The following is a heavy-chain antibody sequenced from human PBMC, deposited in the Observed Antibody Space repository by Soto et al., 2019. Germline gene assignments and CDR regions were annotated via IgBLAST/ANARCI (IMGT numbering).Heavy chain of an antibody. Sequence: ASVKVSCKASGYTFTSYYMHWVRQAPGQGLEWMGIINPSGGSTSYAQKFQGRVTMTRDTSTSTVYMELSSLRSEHTAVYYCARDREGAYSYGSPHYYFDYWAQGTLVTVSS. V-gene: IGHV1-46*01. D-gene: IGHD5-18*01. CDR3: ARDREGAYSYGSPHYYFDY. CDR2: INPSGGST. J-gene: IGHJ4*02. CDR1: GYTFTSYY.